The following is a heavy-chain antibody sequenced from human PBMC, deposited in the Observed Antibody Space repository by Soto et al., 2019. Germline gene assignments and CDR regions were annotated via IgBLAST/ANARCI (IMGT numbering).Heavy chain of an antibody. CDR1: GFTFSSYG. Sequence: GGSLRLSCAASGFTFSSYGMHWVRQAPGKGLEWVAVIWYDGSNKYYADSVKGRFTISRDNSKNTLYLQMNSLRAEDTAVYYCARDASDILTGRYYYYMDAWGKGTAFTVSS. J-gene: IGHJ6*03. V-gene: IGHV3-33*01. CDR3: ARDASDILTGRYYYYMDA. CDR2: IWYDGSNK. D-gene: IGHD3-9*01.